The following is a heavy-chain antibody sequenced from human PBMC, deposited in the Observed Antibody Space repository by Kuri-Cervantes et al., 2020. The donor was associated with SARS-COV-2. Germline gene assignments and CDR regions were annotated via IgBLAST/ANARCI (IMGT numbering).Heavy chain of an antibody. CDR1: GFIFSRHS. Sequence: ETLSLTCAASGFIFSRHSMSWVRQAPGKGLEWVSYISSSSSTIYYIDSVKGRFTISRDNAKNSLYLQMNSLRAEDTAVYYCVRVGAYSGYDFDSWGQGTLVTV. V-gene: IGHV3-48*01. D-gene: IGHD5-12*01. CDR2: ISSSSSTI. CDR3: VRVGAYSGYDFDS. J-gene: IGHJ4*02.